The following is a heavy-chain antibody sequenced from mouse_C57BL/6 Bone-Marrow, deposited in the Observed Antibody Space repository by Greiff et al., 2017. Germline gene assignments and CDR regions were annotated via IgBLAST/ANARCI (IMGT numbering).Heavy chain of an antibody. CDR1: GFNIKNTY. J-gene: IGHJ3*01. CDR2: IDPANGNT. CDR3: AHDSNYFAWFAD. V-gene: IGHV14-3*01. D-gene: IGHD2-5*01. Sequence: EVQLQQSVAELVRPGASVKLSCTASGFNIKNTYMPWVKQRPEQGLEWIGRIDPANGNTKYAPKFQGKATITADTSSNTAYLQLSSLTSEDTAIYYCAHDSNYFAWFADWGQGTLVTVSA.